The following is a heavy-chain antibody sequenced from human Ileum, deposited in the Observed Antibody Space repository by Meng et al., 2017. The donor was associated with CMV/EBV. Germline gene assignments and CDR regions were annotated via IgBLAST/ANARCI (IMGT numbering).Heavy chain of an antibody. Sequence: GSLRLSCTVSGGSISSSSYYWGWIRQPPGKGLEWIGSIYYSGSTYYNPSLKSRVTISVDTSKNQFSLKLSSVTAADTAVYYCARRSSWIQHAYDYWGQGTLVTVSS. J-gene: IGHJ4*02. V-gene: IGHV4-39*01. CDR3: ARRSSWIQHAYDY. CDR1: GGSISSSSYY. CDR2: IYYSGST. D-gene: IGHD5-18*01.